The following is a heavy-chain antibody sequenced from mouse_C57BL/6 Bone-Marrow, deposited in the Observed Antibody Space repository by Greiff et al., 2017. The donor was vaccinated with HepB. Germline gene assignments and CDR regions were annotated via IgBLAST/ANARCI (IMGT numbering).Heavy chain of an antibody. V-gene: IGHV1-26*01. D-gene: IGHD1-1*01. CDR3: ARNYGRWFAY. CDR2: INPNNGGT. CDR1: GYTFTDYY. J-gene: IGHJ3*01. Sequence: VQLKQSGPELVKPGASVKISCKASGYTFTDYYMNWVKQSHGKSLEWIGDINPNNGGTSYNQKFKGKATLTVDKSSSTAYMELRSLTSEDSAVYYCARNYGRWFAYWGQGTLVTVSA.